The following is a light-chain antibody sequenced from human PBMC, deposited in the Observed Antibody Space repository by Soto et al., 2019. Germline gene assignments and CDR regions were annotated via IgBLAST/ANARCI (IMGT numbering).Light chain of an antibody. CDR2: DAS. J-gene: IGKJ4*01. CDR3: QQRSNWPSLT. CDR1: QSIGSY. V-gene: IGKV3-11*01. Sequence: EIVLTQSPATLSLSPGERATLSCRASQSIGSYLAWYQQKPGQAPRLLMYDASNRASGIPARFSGSGSGTDFTLTISSLEPADFAVYYCQQRSNWPSLTSGGGTKVEIK.